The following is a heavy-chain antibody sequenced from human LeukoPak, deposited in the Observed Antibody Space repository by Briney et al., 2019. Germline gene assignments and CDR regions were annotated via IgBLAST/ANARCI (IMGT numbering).Heavy chain of an antibody. Sequence: GGSLRLSRGASGFTFSNYGMHWVRQAPGKGLVWVSRINSDGSSTNYADSVKGRFTISRDNAKNTLYLQMNSLRAEDTAVYYCARDPRGGTVDYWGQGTLVTVSS. CDR3: ARDPRGGTVDY. J-gene: IGHJ4*02. CDR2: INSDGSST. D-gene: IGHD2-8*02. V-gene: IGHV3-74*01. CDR1: GFTFSNYG.